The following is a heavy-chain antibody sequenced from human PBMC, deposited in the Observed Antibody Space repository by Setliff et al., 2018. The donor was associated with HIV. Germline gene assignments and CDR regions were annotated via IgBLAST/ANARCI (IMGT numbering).Heavy chain of an antibody. J-gene: IGHJ5*02. V-gene: IGHV4-34*01. CDR3: ARSGYISGTHYNFRMNWFDP. Sequence: SETLSLTCAIYGGSFSGYYWSWIRQAPGKGLEWVAEVNQDGTTNYNPSLRSRVAMSADKSKNQFSLRLNSATAADTAIYYCARSGYISGTHYNFRMNWFDPWSQGSLVTVSS. CDR2: VNQDGTT. CDR1: GGSFSGYY. D-gene: IGHD3-10*01.